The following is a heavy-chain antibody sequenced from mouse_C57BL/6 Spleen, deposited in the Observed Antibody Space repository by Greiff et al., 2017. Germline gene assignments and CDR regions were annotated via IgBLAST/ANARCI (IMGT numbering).Heavy chain of an antibody. CDR3: ARERIGSSPWRYFDV. CDR1: GYTFTSYW. D-gene: IGHD1-1*01. Sequence: VQLQQPGAELVKPGASVKLSCKASGYTFTSYWMHWVKQRPGRGLEWIGRIDPNSGGTKYNEKFKSKATLTVDKPSSTAYMQLSSLTSEDSAVYYCARERIGSSPWRYFDVWGTGTTVTVSS. J-gene: IGHJ1*03. CDR2: IDPNSGGT. V-gene: IGHV1-72*01.